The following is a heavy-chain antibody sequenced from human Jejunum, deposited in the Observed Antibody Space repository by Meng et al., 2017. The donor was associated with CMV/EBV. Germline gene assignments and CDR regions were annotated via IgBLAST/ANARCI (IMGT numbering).Heavy chain of an antibody. J-gene: IGHJ4*02. CDR3: AREIRPIDY. V-gene: IGHV3-11*01. CDR2: ISSSGSTI. D-gene: IGHD3-10*01. CDR1: GFTFSDSY. Sequence: RVSCAASGFTFSDSYMSWIRQAPGKGLEWVSYISSSGSTIYYADSVKGRFTISRDNAKNSLYLQMNSLRADDTAVYYCAREIRPIDYWGQGTLVTVSS.